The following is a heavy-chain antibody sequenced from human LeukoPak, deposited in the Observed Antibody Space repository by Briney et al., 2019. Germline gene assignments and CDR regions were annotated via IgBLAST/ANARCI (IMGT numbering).Heavy chain of an antibody. CDR3: AKDIDGSAYYYYYGMDV. Sequence: PGGSLRLSCAASGFTFDDYAMHWVRQAPGKGLEWVSGISWNSGSIGYADSVKGRFTISRDNAKNSLYLQMNSLRAEDTASYYCAKDIDGSAYYYYYGMDVWGQGTTVTVSS. V-gene: IGHV3-9*01. J-gene: IGHJ6*02. CDR1: GFTFDDYA. D-gene: IGHD3-10*01. CDR2: ISWNSGSI.